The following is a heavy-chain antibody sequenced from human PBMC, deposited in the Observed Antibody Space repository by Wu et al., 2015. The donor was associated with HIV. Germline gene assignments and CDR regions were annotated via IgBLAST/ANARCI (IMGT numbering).Heavy chain of an antibody. Sequence: QVQLVQSRAGVKKPGASVKVSCTAFGYTFINNFLHWVRQAPGQGPEWMGVINPRTDSTTYAQPFEARLTIARDTSKNTIYMELSGLKSEDTAKYFCARERVDYDSAGYRAHRGYYFGYWGQGTLVIVSS. CDR2: INPRTDST. J-gene: IGHJ4*02. D-gene: IGHD3-22*01. V-gene: IGHV1-46*01. CDR1: GYTFINNF. CDR3: ARERVDYDSAGYRAHRGYYFGY.